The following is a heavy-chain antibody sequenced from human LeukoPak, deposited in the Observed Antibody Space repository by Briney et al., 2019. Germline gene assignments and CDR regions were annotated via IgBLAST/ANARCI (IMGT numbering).Heavy chain of an antibody. CDR1: GFTFSDYY. D-gene: IGHD6-19*01. V-gene: IGHV3-11*04. Sequence: PGGSLRLSCAASGFTFSDYYMSWIRQAPGKGLEWVSYISSSGSTIYYADSVKGRFTTSRDNAKNSLYLQMNSLRAEDTAVYYCARAGWLGIDAFDIWGQGTMVTVSS. J-gene: IGHJ3*02. CDR3: ARAGWLGIDAFDI. CDR2: ISSSGSTI.